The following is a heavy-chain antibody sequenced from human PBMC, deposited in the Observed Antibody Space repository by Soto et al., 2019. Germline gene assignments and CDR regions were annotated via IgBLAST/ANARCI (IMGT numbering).Heavy chain of an antibody. Sequence: EVHVVESGGGLVQPGGSLRLSCAASGFRLSDAWVHWVRQAPGKGLQWVDRIKRDADGRTTDYAAPVKGRFIISRDDSKNTFLLHMNSLISDDTGVYCCGTDEVPLWGQGALVTVSP. V-gene: IGHV3-15*07. CDR2: IKRDADGRTT. CDR3: GTDEVPL. CDR1: GFRLSDAW. J-gene: IGHJ4*02.